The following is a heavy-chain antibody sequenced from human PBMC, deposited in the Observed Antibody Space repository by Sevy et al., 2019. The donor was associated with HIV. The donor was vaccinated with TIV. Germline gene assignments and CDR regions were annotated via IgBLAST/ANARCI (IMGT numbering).Heavy chain of an antibody. V-gene: IGHV1-24*01. CDR1: GYTLTQLS. J-gene: IGHJ4*02. CDR2: FDPEDGKR. CDR3: ATTREYYQGKSGYFDY. Sequence: ASVKVSCKVSGYTLTQLSMHWVRQAPGKGLEWMGSFDPEDGKRIYAQKFQGRITMTEDTSTDTAYMDLSSLKSDDTAVYYCATTREYYQGKSGYFDYWGQGALVTVSS. D-gene: IGHD2-15*01.